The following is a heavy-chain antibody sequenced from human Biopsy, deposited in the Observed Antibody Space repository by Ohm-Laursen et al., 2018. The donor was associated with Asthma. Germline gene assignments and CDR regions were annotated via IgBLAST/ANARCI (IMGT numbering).Heavy chain of an antibody. D-gene: IGHD6-13*01. CDR2: ISPVFGST. CDR1: GDSFSNYA. J-gene: IGHJ6*02. V-gene: IGHV1-69*06. Sequence: GATVKISCKASGDSFSNYAISWVRQAPGQGLEWMGGISPVFGSTNIAQKFQGRVTISADIFTKTAYLEVSSLRSDDTAVYYCASPSSSREILYYYYNMDIWGQGTTVTVSS. CDR3: ASPSSSREILYYYYNMDI.